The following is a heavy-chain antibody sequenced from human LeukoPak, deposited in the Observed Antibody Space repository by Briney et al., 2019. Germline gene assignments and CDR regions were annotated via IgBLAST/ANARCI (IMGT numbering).Heavy chain of an antibody. D-gene: IGHD3-22*01. Sequence: GGSLRLSCAASGVMFSSYWMQWVRQAPGKGLVWVSRINNDGSSTSYADSVKGRFTISRDNAKNTLYLQMNSLRAEDTAVYYCVRRYSYYYDSSGYEDWGQGTLVTVAS. CDR3: VRRYSYYYDSSGYED. J-gene: IGHJ4*02. CDR2: INNDGSST. V-gene: IGHV3-74*01. CDR1: GVMFSSYW.